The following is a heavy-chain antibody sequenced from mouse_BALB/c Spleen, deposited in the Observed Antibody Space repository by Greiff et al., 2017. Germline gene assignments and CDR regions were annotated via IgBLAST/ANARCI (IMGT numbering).Heavy chain of an antibody. V-gene: IGHV5-17*02. CDR3: AREGATRITTGIAY. D-gene: IGHD2-4*01. CDR2: ISSGSSTI. Sequence: VQRVESGGGLVQPGGSRKLSCAASGFPFSSFGMHWVRQAPEKGLEWVAYISSGSSTIYYADTVKGRFTISRDNPKNTLFLQMTSLRSEDTAMYYCAREGATRITTGIAYWGQGTLVTVSA. J-gene: IGHJ3*01. CDR1: GFPFSSFG.